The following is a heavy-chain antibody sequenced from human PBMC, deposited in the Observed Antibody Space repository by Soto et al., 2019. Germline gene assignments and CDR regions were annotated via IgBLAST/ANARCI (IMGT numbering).Heavy chain of an antibody. CDR3: ARLPSLGYCSSTSCYVNYYYMDV. J-gene: IGHJ6*03. CDR1: GYSFTSFW. V-gene: IGHV5-51*01. CDR2: INPVDSDT. D-gene: IGHD2-2*01. Sequence: GESLKISCQGFGYSFTSFWIGWVRQMPGKGLEWMGIINPVDSDTRYSPSFQGQVTISVDKSITTAYLQWSSLKASDTAMYYCARLPSLGYCSSTSCYVNYYYMDVWGKGTTVTVSS.